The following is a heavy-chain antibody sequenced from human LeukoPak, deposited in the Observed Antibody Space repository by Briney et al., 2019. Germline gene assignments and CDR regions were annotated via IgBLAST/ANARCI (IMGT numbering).Heavy chain of an antibody. J-gene: IGHJ4*02. D-gene: IGHD3-3*01. CDR2: ISVYHGNT. Sequence: ASVKVSCKASGYTFSDLGISWVRQAPGQGLEWMGWISVYHGNTDYAQKFQGRLTMTTETSTSTAYMELRSLKSGDTAIYYCARGGADYDIRSGHYLGYRGQGTLVTVSS. V-gene: IGHV1-18*01. CDR3: ARGGADYDIRSGHYLGY. CDR1: GYTFSDLG.